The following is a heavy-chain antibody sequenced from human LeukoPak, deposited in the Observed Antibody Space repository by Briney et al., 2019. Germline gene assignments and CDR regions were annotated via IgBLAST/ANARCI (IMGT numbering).Heavy chain of an antibody. V-gene: IGHV1-69*05. J-gene: IGHJ3*02. D-gene: IGHD2-15*01. CDR2: IIPIFGTA. CDR3: AREGSLDAFDI. CDR1: GYAFSYYP. Sequence: ASVKVSCKASGYAFSYYPINWVRQAPGQGLEWMGGIIPIFGTANYAQKFQGRVTITTDESTSTAYMELSSLRSEDTAVYYCAREGSLDAFDIWGQGTMVTVSS.